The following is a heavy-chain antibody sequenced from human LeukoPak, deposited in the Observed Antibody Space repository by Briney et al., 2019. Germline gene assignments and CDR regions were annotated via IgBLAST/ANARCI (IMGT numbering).Heavy chain of an antibody. CDR2: IYYSGST. Sequence: SETLSLTCTVSGGSISSGDYYWSWIRQPPGKGLEWIGYIYYSGSTYYNPSLKSRVTISVDTSKNQFSLKLSSATAADTAVYYCARETYYYDSSGHYTSPSFDYWGQGTLVTVSS. J-gene: IGHJ4*02. D-gene: IGHD3-22*01. V-gene: IGHV4-30-4*01. CDR3: ARETYYYDSSGHYTSPSFDY. CDR1: GGSISSGDYY.